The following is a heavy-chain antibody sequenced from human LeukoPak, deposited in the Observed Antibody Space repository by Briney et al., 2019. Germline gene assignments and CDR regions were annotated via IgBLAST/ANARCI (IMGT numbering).Heavy chain of an antibody. CDR2: ISSTSSYI. CDR3: ARGGRPDY. Sequence: GGSLKLSCAASGFTFSNYNFYWVRQAPGKGLEWVSSISSTSSYIYYADSMKGRFTISRDNAKNSLYLQMNSLRAEDTAVYYCARGGRPDYWGQGTLVTVSS. D-gene: IGHD3-10*01. V-gene: IGHV3-21*01. CDR1: GFTFSNYN. J-gene: IGHJ4*02.